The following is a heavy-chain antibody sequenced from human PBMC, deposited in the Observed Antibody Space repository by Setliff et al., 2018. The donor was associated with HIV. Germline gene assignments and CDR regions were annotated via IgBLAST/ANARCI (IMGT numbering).Heavy chain of an antibody. Sequence: PSETLSLTCTVSGGSIENLYWTWIRQPSGRGLEWIGYVYSTGSTKYNPSLKSRATMSDDTSKNQISLTLTSVSAADTAVYYCASMSMGMTRKPIWYYHMDVWGHGITVTVSS. CDR1: GGSIENLY. V-gene: IGHV4-59*11. CDR3: ASMSMGMTRKPIWYYHMDV. CDR2: VYSTGST. D-gene: IGHD7-27*01. J-gene: IGHJ6*03.